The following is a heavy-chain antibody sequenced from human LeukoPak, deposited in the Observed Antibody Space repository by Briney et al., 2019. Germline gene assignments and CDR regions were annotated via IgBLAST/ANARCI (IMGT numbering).Heavy chain of an antibody. J-gene: IGHJ6*04. Sequence: GGSLRLSCAASGFTFSSYAMSWVRQAPGKGLEWVSDINGSGGSTYYADSVKGRFTISRDNSKNTLYLQMNSLRAEDTAVYYCAELGITMIGGVWGKGTTVTISS. CDR1: GFTFSSYA. CDR2: INGSGGST. V-gene: IGHV3-23*01. D-gene: IGHD3-10*02. CDR3: AELGITMIGGV.